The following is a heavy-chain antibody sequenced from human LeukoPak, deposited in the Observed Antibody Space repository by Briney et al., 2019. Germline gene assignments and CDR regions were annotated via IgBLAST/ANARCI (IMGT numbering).Heavy chain of an antibody. CDR3: ARGFLWGKFDY. CDR1: GFTFSNYW. V-gene: IGHV3-7*01. Sequence: PGGSLRLSCAASGFTFSNYWMNWVRQAPGKGLEWVASIKDDGSETYHVDSVKGRFTIARDNTKNSLRLQMNSLRAEDTAVYYCARGFLWGKFDYWGQGTLVTVSS. J-gene: IGHJ4*02. CDR2: IKDDGSET. D-gene: IGHD3-16*01.